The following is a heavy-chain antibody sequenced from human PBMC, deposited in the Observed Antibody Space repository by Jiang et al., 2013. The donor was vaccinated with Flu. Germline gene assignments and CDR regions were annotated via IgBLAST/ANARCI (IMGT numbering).Heavy chain of an antibody. D-gene: IGHD5-12*01. CDR2: INHSGST. CDR3: ASEDLGYSGTA. CDR1: GGSFSGYY. V-gene: IGHV4-34*01. Sequence: LLKPSETLSLTCAVYGGSFSGYYWSWIRQPPGKGLEWIGEINHSGSTNYNPSLKSRVTISVDTSKNQFSLKLSSVTAADTAVYYCASEDLGYSGTAWGQGTLVTVSS. J-gene: IGHJ4*02.